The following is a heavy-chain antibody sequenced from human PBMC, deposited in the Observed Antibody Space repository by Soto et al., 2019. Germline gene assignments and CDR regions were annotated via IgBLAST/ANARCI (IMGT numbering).Heavy chain of an antibody. V-gene: IGHV3-48*02. CDR3: ARGAIFGVVRPNYYYYGMDV. CDR2: ISSSSSTI. CDR1: GFTFSSYS. Sequence: EVQLVESGGGLVQPGGSLRLSCAASGFTFSSYSMNWVRQAPGKGLEWVSYISSSSSTIYYADSVKGRLTISRDNAKNSLYLQMNSLRDEDTAVYYCARGAIFGVVRPNYYYYGMDVWGQGTTVTVSS. J-gene: IGHJ6*02. D-gene: IGHD3-3*01.